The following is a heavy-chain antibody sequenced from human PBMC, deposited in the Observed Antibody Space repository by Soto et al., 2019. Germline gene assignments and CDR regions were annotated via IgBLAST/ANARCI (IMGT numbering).Heavy chain of an antibody. CDR3: ARGQSSSWYNL. V-gene: IGHV4-31*03. Sequence: PSETLSLTCTVSGGSISSGGYYWSWIRQHPGKGLEWIGYIYYSGSTYYNPSLKSRVTISVDTSKNQFSLQLSSVTAADTAVYYCARGQSSSWYNLWGQGTLVTVSS. J-gene: IGHJ5*02. CDR1: GGSISSGGYY. CDR2: IYYSGST. D-gene: IGHD6-13*01.